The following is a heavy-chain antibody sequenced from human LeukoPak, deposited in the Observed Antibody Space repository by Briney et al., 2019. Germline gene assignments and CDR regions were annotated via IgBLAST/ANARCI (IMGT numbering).Heavy chain of an antibody. CDR2: IYYSGST. J-gene: IGHJ3*02. CDR1: GGSISSYY. V-gene: IGHV4-30-4*01. D-gene: IGHD3-3*01. CDR3: ARVFGVAGTDAFDI. Sequence: PSETLSLTCTVSGGSISSYYWSWIRQPPGKGLEWIGYIYYSGSTYYNPSLKSRVTISVDTSKNQFSLKLSSVTAADTAVYYCARVFGVAGTDAFDIWGQGTMVTVSS.